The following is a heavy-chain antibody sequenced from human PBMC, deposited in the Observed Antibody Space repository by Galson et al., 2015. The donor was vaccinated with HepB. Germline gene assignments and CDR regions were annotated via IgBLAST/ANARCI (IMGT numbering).Heavy chain of an antibody. D-gene: IGHD3-22*01. J-gene: IGHJ4*02. CDR2: IIPIFGSG. CDR1: GGTFSSHT. CDR3: ARQYDTSGYYAY. V-gene: IGHV1-69*13. Sequence: SVKVSCKASGGTFSSHTISWLRQAPGQGLEWMGRIIPIFGSGNYAQKFQGRVTITADESKSTTYMELSSLRSEDTAVYYCARQYDTSGYYAYWGQGTLLTVSS.